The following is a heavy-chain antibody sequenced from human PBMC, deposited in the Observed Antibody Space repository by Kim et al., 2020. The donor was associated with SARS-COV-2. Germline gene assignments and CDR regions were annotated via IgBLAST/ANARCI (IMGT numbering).Heavy chain of an antibody. D-gene: IGHD3-22*01. CDR2: IYYSGNT. Sequence: SETLSLTCIVSGDSISGYYWNWIRQPPGQGLEWIGHIYYSGNTNYNPSLRSRVSISLDTSKNQFSLKVNSVTAADTAVYYCARVPNYYDSGGFYYYYGM. CDR1: GDSISGYY. J-gene: IGHJ6*01. CDR3: ARVPNYYDSGGFYYYYGM. V-gene: IGHV4-59*01.